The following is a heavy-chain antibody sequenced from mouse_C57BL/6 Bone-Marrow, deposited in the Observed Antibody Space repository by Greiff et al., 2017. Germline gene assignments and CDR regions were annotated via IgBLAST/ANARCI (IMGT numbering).Heavy chain of an antibody. CDR3: ARPTGHYFDY. J-gene: IGHJ2*01. V-gene: IGHV5-6*01. CDR1: GFTFSSYG. Sequence: EVKLMESGGDLVKPGGSLKLSCAASGFTFSSYGMSWVRQTPDKRLEWVATISSGGSYTYYPDSVKGRFTISRDNAKNTLYLQMSSLKSEDTAMYYCARPTGHYFDYWGQGTTLTVSS. D-gene: IGHD4-1*02. CDR2: ISSGGSYT.